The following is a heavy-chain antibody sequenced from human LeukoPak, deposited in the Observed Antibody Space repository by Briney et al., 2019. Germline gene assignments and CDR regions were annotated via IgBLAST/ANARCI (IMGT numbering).Heavy chain of an antibody. Sequence: ASVRVSCKASGYTFTSYGISWVRQAPGQGLEWMGWISAYNGNTNYAQKLQGRVTMTTDTSTSTAYMELRSLRSDDTAVYYCARGHKWLPSLQVDYWGQGTLVTVSS. CDR1: GYTFTSYG. V-gene: IGHV1-18*01. CDR3: ARGHKWLPSLQVDY. J-gene: IGHJ4*02. CDR2: ISAYNGNT. D-gene: IGHD5-24*01.